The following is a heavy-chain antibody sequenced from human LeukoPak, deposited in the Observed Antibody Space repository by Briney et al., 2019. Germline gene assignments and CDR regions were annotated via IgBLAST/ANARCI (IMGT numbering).Heavy chain of an antibody. Sequence: GESLKISCKGSGYSFTSYWIAWVRQMPGKGLEWMGIIYPGDSDTRYSPSFQGQVTISADKSISTAYLQWSSLKASDTAMYYCARHLTPGGVVVAAPTWVMDVWGKGTTVTVSS. CDR2: IYPGDSDT. CDR3: ARHLTPGGVVVAAPTWVMDV. V-gene: IGHV5-51*01. CDR1: GYSFTSYW. J-gene: IGHJ6*03. D-gene: IGHD2-15*01.